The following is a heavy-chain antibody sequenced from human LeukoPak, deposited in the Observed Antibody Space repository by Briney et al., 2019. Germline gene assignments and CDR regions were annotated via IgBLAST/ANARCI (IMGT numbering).Heavy chain of an antibody. CDR3: TRDTGCSGGACYSFYDY. Sequence: GGSLRLSCAASGFTFSSYSMNWVRQAPGQGLEWVANIKQDGSAKYYVDSVKGRFTISRDNAKNSLYLQMNSLRVEDTAVYYCTRDTGCSGGACYSFYDYWGQGTLVTVSS. J-gene: IGHJ4*02. D-gene: IGHD2-15*01. CDR1: GFTFSSYS. CDR2: IKQDGSAK. V-gene: IGHV3-7*01.